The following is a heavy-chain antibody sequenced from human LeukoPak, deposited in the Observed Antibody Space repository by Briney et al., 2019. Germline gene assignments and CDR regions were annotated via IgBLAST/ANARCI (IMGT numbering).Heavy chain of an antibody. CDR1: GFTFSSYA. D-gene: IGHD3-22*01. V-gene: IGHV3-23*01. CDR2: ISGSGGST. Sequence: PGGSLRLSCAASGFTFSSYAMSWVRQAPGKGLEWVSAISGSGGSTYYADSVKGRFTISRDNSKNTLYLQMNSLRAEDTAVYYCAKDLDGSGYANWFDPWGQGTLVTVSS. CDR3: AKDLDGSGYANWFDP. J-gene: IGHJ5*02.